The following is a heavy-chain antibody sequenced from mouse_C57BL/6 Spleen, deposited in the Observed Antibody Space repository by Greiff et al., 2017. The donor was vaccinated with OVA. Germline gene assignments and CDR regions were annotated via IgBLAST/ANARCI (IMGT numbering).Heavy chain of an antibody. CDR1: GFTFTSYG. CDR2: ISSGGSYT. CDR3: ARRTVVATDAMDY. Sequence: EVQVVESGGDLVKPGGSLKLSCAASGFTFTSYGMSWVRQTPDKRLEWVATISSGGSYTYYPDSVKGRFTISRDNATNTLYLQMRSLKSEDTAVYYCARRTVVATDAMDYWGQGTSVTVSS. J-gene: IGHJ4*01. V-gene: IGHV5-6*01. D-gene: IGHD1-1*01.